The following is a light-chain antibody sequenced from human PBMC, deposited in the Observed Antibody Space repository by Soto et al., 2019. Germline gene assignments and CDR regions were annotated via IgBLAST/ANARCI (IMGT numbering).Light chain of an antibody. V-gene: IGLV2-23*02. CDR2: EVS. Sequence: QSGLTQPAAGAESPGQSITISCTGTSSDVGSYNLVSWYQQHPGKAPKLMIYEVSKRPSGVSNRFSGSKSGNTASLTISGLQAEGEADYYCCSYAGSSTVFGTGTKVTVL. CDR1: SSDVGSYNL. CDR3: CSYAGSSTV. J-gene: IGLJ1*01.